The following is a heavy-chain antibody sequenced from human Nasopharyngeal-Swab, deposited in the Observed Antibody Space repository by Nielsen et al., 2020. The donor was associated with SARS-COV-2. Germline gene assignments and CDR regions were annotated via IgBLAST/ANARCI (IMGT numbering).Heavy chain of an antibody. Sequence: GESPKISCKGSGYSFTTYWIGWVRQMPGKGLEWMGIIYPGDSNTRYSPSFQGQVTISVDKYSSTAYLQWSSLKASDTAIYYCARPMRPMGHYYFGMDVWGQGTTVTVSS. V-gene: IGHV5-51*01. CDR3: ARPMRPMGHYYFGMDV. J-gene: IGHJ6*02. CDR1: GYSFTTYW. D-gene: IGHD1-26*01. CDR2: IYPGDSNT.